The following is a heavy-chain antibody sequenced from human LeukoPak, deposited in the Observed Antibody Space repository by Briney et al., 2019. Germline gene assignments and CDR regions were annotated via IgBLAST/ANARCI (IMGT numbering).Heavy chain of an antibody. Sequence: GGSLRLSCAASGFTFDDYGMSWVRQAPGKGLEWVSGINWNGGSTGYADSVKGRFTISRDNAKNSLYLQMNSLRAEDTALYYCARNGGNYYYYYMDVWGKGTTVTVSS. CDR2: INWNGGST. CDR3: ARNGGNYYYYYMDV. J-gene: IGHJ6*03. CDR1: GFTFDDYG. D-gene: IGHD2-8*01. V-gene: IGHV3-20*04.